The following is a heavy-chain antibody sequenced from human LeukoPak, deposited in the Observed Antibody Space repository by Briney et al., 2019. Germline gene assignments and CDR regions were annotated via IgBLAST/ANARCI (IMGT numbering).Heavy chain of an antibody. CDR3: ARDREQWLANKAFDY. CDR2: IYHSGST. CDR1: GYSISSGGYY. J-gene: IGHJ4*02. V-gene: IGHV4-30-2*01. Sequence: PSETLSLTCSVSGYSISSGGYYWSWIRQPPGKGLEWIGYIYHSGSTYYNPSLKSRVTISVDRSKNQFSLKLSSVTAADTAVYYCARDREQWLANKAFDYWGQGTLVTVS. D-gene: IGHD6-19*01.